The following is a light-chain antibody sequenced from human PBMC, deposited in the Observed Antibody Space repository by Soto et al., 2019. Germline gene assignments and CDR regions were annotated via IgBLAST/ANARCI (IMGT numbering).Light chain of an antibody. CDR3: AAWDESPNVPV. Sequence: QSVLTQPPSASGTPGQRVTISCSGSNSNIGRNTVNWYQQFPGAAPNLLIHSDNERPSGVPDRLSGSRSGTSASLAISGLQSEDEADYYCAAWDESPNVPVFGGGTKLTVL. V-gene: IGLV1-44*01. CDR1: NSNIGRNT. J-gene: IGLJ3*02. CDR2: SDN.